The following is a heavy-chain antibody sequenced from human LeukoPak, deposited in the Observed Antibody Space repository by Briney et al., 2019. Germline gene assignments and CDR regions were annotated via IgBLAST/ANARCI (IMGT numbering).Heavy chain of an antibody. J-gene: IGHJ2*01. D-gene: IGHD2-2*01. CDR3: ARGYCSSTSCGFGGNCYFDL. V-gene: IGHV1-69*02. CDR2: IIPILGIA. Sequence: SVKVSCKASGGTFSSYTISWVRQAPGQGLEWMGRIIPILGIANHAQKFQGRVTITADKSTSTAYMELSSLRSEDTAVYYCARGYCSSTSCGFGGNCYFDLWGRGTLVTVSS. CDR1: GGTFSSYT.